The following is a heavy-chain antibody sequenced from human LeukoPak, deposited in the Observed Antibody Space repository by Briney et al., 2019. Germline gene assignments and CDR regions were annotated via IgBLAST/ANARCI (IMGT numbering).Heavy chain of an antibody. V-gene: IGHV3-23*01. Sequence: SGGSLRLSCAASGFTFSSYAMSWVRQAPGKGLEWVSAISGSGGSTYCADSVKGRFTISRDNAKNSLYLQMNSLRAEDTAVYYCARWGLKYRRGDYWGQGTLVTVSS. CDR2: ISGSGGST. CDR1: GFTFSSYA. CDR3: ARWGLKYRRGDY. J-gene: IGHJ4*02. D-gene: IGHD2-2*02.